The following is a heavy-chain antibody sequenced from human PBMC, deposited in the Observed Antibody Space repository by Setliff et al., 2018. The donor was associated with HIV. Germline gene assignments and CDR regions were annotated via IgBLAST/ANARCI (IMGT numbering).Heavy chain of an antibody. CDR2: IYYSGTT. D-gene: IGHD6-6*01. CDR3: ASEAWTSYRSSSGYYYYYMDV. J-gene: IGHJ6*03. V-gene: IGHV4-61*01. Sequence: SETLFLTCTVSGDSVSSASYYWSWIRQPPGKGLEWIGYIYYSGTTKYNPSLKSRVTISVDTSKNQFSLKLSSVTAADTAVYYCASEAWTSYRSSSGYYYYYMDVWGKGTTVTVSS. CDR1: GDSVSSASYY.